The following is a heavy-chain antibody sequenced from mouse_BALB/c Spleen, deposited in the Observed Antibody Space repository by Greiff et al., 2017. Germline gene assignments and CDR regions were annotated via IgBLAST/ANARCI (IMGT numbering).Heavy chain of an antibody. CDR2: IDPANGNT. CDR1: GFNIKDTY. CDR3: AREGLSATDYFDY. Sequence: EVQRVESGAELVKPGASVKLSCTASGFNIKDTYMHWVKQRPEQGLEWIGRIDPANGNTKYDPKFQGKATITADTSSNTAYLQLSSLTSEDTAVYYCAREGLSATDYFDYWSQGTTLTVSS. V-gene: IGHV14-3*02. D-gene: IGHD1-2*01. J-gene: IGHJ2*01.